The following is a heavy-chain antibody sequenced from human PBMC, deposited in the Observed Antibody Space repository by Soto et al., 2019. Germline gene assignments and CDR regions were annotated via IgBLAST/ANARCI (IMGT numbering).Heavy chain of an antibody. CDR3: ARDSDSSGYSAFDP. Sequence: EVQLLESGGGLVQPGGSLRLSCEASGFTFSTYAMSWVRQAPGQGLEWVAGISGRGGSTYYADSVKGRFTISRDKPRNTLVLQMNSLRAEDTAVYYCARDSDSSGYSAFDPWGQGTLVTVSS. CDR1: GFTFSTYA. J-gene: IGHJ5*02. V-gene: IGHV3-23*01. D-gene: IGHD3-22*01. CDR2: ISGRGGST.